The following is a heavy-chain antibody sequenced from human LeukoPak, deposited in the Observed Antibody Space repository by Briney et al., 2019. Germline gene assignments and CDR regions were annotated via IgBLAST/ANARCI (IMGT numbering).Heavy chain of an antibody. D-gene: IGHD5-12*01. J-gene: IGHJ4*01. CDR1: GFNFIDYS. Sequence: GGSLRLSCAASGFNFIDYSMNWVRQAPGKGPEWISYIGISSGNTKYADSVKGRFTISRDKAKNSLYLQMNNLRVEDTAVYYCARDHRYAFDNWGHGTLVTVSS. CDR3: ARDHRYAFDN. CDR2: IGISSGNT. V-gene: IGHV3-48*01.